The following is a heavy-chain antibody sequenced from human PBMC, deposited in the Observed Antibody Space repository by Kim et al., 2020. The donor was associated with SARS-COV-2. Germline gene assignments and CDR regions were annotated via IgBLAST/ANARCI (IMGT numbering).Heavy chain of an antibody. CDR3: ARLRWSGAGGPMVGYYYYYGMDV. CDR1: GGSISSYY. J-gene: IGHJ6*02. D-gene: IGHD1-26*01. Sequence: SETLSLTCTVSGGSISSYYWSWIRQPPGKGLEWIGYIYYSGSTNYNPSLKSRVTISVDTSKNQFSLKLSSVTAADTAVYYCARLRWSGAGGPMVGYYYYYGMDVWGQGTTVTVSS. CDR2: IYYSGST. V-gene: IGHV4-59*01.